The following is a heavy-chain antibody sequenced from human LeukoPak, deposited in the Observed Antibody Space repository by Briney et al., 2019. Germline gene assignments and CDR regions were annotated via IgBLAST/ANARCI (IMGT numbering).Heavy chain of an antibody. CDR3: ARGPGIAAASLNPTDY. Sequence: PSETLSLTCAVYGGSFSGYYWSWIRQPPGKGLEWIGEINHSGSTNYNPSLKSRVTISVDTSKNQFSLKLSSVTAADTAVYYCARGPGIAAASLNPTDYWGQGTLVTVSS. CDR1: GGSFSGYY. CDR2: INHSGST. J-gene: IGHJ4*02. D-gene: IGHD6-13*01. V-gene: IGHV4-34*01.